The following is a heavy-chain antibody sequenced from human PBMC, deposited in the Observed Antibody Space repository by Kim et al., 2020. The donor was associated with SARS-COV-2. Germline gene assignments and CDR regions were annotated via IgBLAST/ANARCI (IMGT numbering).Heavy chain of an antibody. CDR1: GYSFTSYW. V-gene: IGHV5-51*01. J-gene: IGHJ4*02. Sequence: GESLKISCKGSGYSFTSYWIGWVRQMPGKGLEWMGIIYPGDSDTRYSPSFQGQVTISADKSISTAYLQWSSLKASDTAMYYCARLYGLYCGGDCYDFDYWGQGTLVTVSS. CDR2: IYPGDSDT. D-gene: IGHD2-21*02. CDR3: ARLYGLYCGGDCYDFDY.